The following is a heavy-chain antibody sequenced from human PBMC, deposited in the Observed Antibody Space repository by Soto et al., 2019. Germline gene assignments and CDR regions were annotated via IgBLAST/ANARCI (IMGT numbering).Heavy chain of an antibody. J-gene: IGHJ6*02. Sequence: GESLKISCAASGFTFSSYAMSWVRQAPGKGLEWVSAISGSGGSTYYADSVKGRFTISRDNSKNTLYLQMNSLRAEDTAVYYCAKFAFDWLLRPYYYYGMDVWGQGTTVTVSS. CDR2: ISGSGGST. V-gene: IGHV3-23*01. CDR1: GFTFSSYA. CDR3: AKFAFDWLLRPYYYYGMDV. D-gene: IGHD3-9*01.